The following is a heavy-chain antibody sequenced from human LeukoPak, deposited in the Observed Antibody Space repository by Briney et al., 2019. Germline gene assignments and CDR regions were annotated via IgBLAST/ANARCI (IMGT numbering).Heavy chain of an antibody. CDR2: IIPIFGTA. J-gene: IGHJ4*02. D-gene: IGHD5-18*01. CDR1: GGTFSSYT. V-gene: IGHV1-69*01. CDR3: AREKERPRGYSYGLGFDY. Sequence: GSSVKVSCKASGGTFSSYTISWVRQAPGQGLEWMGGIIPIFGTANYAQKFQGRVTITADESTSTAYMELSSLRSEDTAVYYCAREKERPRGYSYGLGFDYWGQGTLVTVSS.